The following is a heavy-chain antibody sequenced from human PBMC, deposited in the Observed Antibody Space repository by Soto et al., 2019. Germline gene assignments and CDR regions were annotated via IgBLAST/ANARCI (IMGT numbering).Heavy chain of an antibody. D-gene: IGHD4-17*01. CDR1: GGSISIGGYY. CDR3: ATAKDENYGEFFDY. J-gene: IGHJ4*01. V-gene: IGHV4-31*03. CDR2: IYYSGST. Sequence: QVQLQESGPGLVKPSQTLSLTCTVSGGSISIGGYYWSWIRQHPGKGLEWIGYIYYSGSTYYNPSLKSRVTISVDTSKNQFSLRLSSVTAADTAVYYCATAKDENYGEFFDYWGHGTLVTVSS.